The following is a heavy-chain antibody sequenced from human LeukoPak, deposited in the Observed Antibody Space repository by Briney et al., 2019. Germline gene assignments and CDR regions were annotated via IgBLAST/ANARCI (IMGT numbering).Heavy chain of an antibody. CDR3: ARGRSLKQWMVRSGAEYFDY. CDR1: GFTFDDYA. V-gene: IGHV3-9*01. CDR2: VTWNSASI. Sequence: AGGSLRLSCAASGFTFDDYAMYWVRQAPGKSLEWVSGVTWNSASIDYAASVKGRFTVSRDNARNSLYLQMNSLRSEDTALYYCARGRSLKQWMVRSGAEYFDYWGQGALVTVSS. J-gene: IGHJ4*02. D-gene: IGHD6-19*01.